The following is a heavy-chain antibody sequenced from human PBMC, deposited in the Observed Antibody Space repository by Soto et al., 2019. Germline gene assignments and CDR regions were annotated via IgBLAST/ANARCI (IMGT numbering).Heavy chain of an antibody. V-gene: IGHV1-3*01. Sequence: ASVKVSCKASGYTFTSYAMHWVRQAPGQRLEWMGWINAGNGNTKYSQKFQGRVTITRDTSASTAYMELSSLRSEDTAVYYCAKRYSSGWYRVCYFDYWGQGTLVTVSS. J-gene: IGHJ4*02. D-gene: IGHD6-19*01. CDR2: INAGNGNT. CDR3: AKRYSSGWYRVCYFDY. CDR1: GYTFTSYA.